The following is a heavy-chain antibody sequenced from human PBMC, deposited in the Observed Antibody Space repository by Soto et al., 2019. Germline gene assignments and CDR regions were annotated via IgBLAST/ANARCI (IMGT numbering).Heavy chain of an antibody. D-gene: IGHD2-15*01. CDR2: IKYDGSNK. Sequence: QVQLVESGGGVVQPGRSLRLSFAASGLTFSSYGFHWVRQAPGKGREWVALIKYDGSNKEYADSVKGRFTVSRDNSKNTLYLQMNSLRAEDTAIYYCARELGYCRGGNCYFDYWGQGTLVTVSS. V-gene: IGHV3-33*01. CDR1: GLTFSSYG. CDR3: ARELGYCRGGNCYFDY. J-gene: IGHJ4*02.